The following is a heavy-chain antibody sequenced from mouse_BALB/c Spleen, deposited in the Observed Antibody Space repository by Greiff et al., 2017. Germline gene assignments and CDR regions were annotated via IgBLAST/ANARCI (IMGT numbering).Heavy chain of an antibody. D-gene: IGHD2-3*01. V-gene: IGHV5-17*02. CDR2: ISSGSSTI. J-gene: IGHJ3*01. CDR1: GFTFSSFG. CDR3: ARDGYYVY. Sequence: EVKLVESGGGLVQPGGSRKLSCAASGFTFSSFGMHWVRQAPEKGLEWVAYISSGSSTIYYADTVKGRFTISRDNPKNTLFLQMTSLRSEDTAMYYCARDGYYVYWGQGTLVTVSA.